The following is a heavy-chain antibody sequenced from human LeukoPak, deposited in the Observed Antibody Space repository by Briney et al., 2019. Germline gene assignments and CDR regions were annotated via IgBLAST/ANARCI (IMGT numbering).Heavy chain of an antibody. CDR1: GDSISRSSYY. CDR3: ARHAWSYDSSGYYYNLGFWFDP. D-gene: IGHD3-22*01. CDR2: VFYTGSA. Sequence: SETLFLTCSVSGDSISRSSYYWGWIRQPPGKGLEWIGSVFYTGSAYYNPFLKSRVTIFVDMSKNQFSLKLRSVTAADTAVYYCARHAWSYDSSGYYYNLGFWFDPWGQGTLVTVSS. J-gene: IGHJ5*02. V-gene: IGHV4-39*01.